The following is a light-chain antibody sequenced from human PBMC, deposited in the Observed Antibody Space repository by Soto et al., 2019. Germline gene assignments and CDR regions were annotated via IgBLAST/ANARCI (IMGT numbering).Light chain of an antibody. V-gene: IGKV1-33*01. Sequence: DIQMTQSPSSLSASVGDTVTITCQASHDINNYLNWYQQKPGKAPELLIYAASHLEIGVPSRFSGVGSGTDFNFAVSGLPPEDFAAYFCHSFDDVPLFGPGTKVDVK. CDR2: AAS. J-gene: IGKJ3*01. CDR1: HDINNY. CDR3: HSFDDVPL.